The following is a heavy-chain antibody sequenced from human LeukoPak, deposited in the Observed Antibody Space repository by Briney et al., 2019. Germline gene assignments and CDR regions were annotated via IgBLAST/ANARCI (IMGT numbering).Heavy chain of an antibody. CDR1: GFNFSSYA. CDR2: ISYDGSNR. CDR3: AREGDIRTFDY. D-gene: IGHD3-16*02. Sequence: GGSLRLSCAASGFNFSSYAMHWVRQAPGKGLEWVAVISYDGSNRYYADSVKGRFTISRDNSKNTLYLQMNSLRAEDTAAYYCAREGDIRTFDYWGQGTLVTVSS. V-gene: IGHV3-30-3*01. J-gene: IGHJ4*02.